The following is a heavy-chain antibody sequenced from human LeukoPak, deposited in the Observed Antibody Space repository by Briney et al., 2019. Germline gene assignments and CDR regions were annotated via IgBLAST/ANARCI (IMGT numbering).Heavy chain of an antibody. CDR3: ARNSDTEDHYYYYYMDV. CDR2: ISAYNGNT. Sequence: ASVKVSCKASGYTFTSYGISWVRQAPGQGLEWMGWISAYNGNTNYAQKLQGRVTMTTDTSTSTAYMELRSLRSDDTAVYYCARNSDTEDHYYYYYMDVWGKGTTVTVSS. V-gene: IGHV1-18*01. D-gene: IGHD5-18*01. J-gene: IGHJ6*03. CDR1: GYTFTSYG.